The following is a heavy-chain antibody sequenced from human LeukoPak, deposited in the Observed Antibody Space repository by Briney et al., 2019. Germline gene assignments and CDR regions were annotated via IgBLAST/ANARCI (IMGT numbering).Heavy chain of an antibody. CDR1: GFTFSSYA. CDR2: ISYDGGNK. Sequence: GGSLRLSCAASGFTFSSYAMNWVRQAPGKGLEWVAVISYDGGNKYYTDSVKGRFTISRDNSNNTLYLQMNSLRAEDTAVYFCARWAYDYNSGFPILYWGQGTLVTVSS. CDR3: ARWAYDYNSGFPILY. D-gene: IGHD6-19*01. V-gene: IGHV3-30-3*01. J-gene: IGHJ4*02.